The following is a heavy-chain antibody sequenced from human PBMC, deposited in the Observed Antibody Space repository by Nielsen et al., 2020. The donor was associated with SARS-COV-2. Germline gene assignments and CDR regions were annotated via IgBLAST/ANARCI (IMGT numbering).Heavy chain of an antibody. D-gene: IGHD3-10*01. CDR1: GYTFTSYG. V-gene: IGHV1-18*01. J-gene: IGHJ6*02. CDR2: ISAYNGNT. Sequence: ASVKVSCKASGYTFTSYGISWVRQAPGQGLEWMGWISAYNGNTNYAQKLQGRVTMTTDTSTSTAYMELRSLRSDDTAVYYCAAERDMVRGVRPMDVWGQGTTATVSS. CDR3: AAERDMVRGVRPMDV.